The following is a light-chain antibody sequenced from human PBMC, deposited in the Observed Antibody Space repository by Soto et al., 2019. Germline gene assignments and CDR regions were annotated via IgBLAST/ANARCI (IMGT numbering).Light chain of an antibody. J-gene: IGLJ2*01. CDR1: SSNIGAGID. CDR2: ANT. V-gene: IGLV1-40*01. CDR3: QSYDSSLSGPV. Sequence: QAVVTQPPSVSGAPGQRVTISCTGSSSNIGAGIDVHWYQKLPGTAPKLLIYANTNRPSGVPDRFSGSKSGTSASLAITGLQAEDEADYYCQSYDSSLSGPVFGGGTKLTVL.